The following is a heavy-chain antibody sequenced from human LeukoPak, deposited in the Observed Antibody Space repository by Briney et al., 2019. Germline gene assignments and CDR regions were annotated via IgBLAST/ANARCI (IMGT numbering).Heavy chain of an antibody. CDR3: ARAETTGLPGYYYYMDV. CDR1: GGSISSSSYY. CDR2: IYYSGST. D-gene: IGHD4-17*01. J-gene: IGHJ6*03. Sequence: SETLSLTCTVSGGSISSSSYYWGWIRQPPGKGLEWIGSIYYSGSTYYNPSLESRVTISVDTSKNQFSLKLSSVTAADTAVYYCARAETTGLPGYYYYMDVWGKGTTVTISS. V-gene: IGHV4-39*01.